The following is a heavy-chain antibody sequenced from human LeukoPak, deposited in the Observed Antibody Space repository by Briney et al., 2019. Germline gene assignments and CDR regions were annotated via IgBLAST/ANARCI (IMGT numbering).Heavy chain of an antibody. V-gene: IGHV3-21*01. CDR2: ISSSSSYI. CDR1: GFTFSSYS. J-gene: IGHJ3*02. Sequence: GGSLRLSCAASGFTFSSYSMNWVRQAPGKGLEWVSSISSSSSYIYYADSVKGRFTISRDNAKNSLYLQMNSLRAEDTAVYYCARDTITMVRTPSAFDIWGQGTMVTVSS. CDR3: ARDTITMVRTPSAFDI. D-gene: IGHD3-10*01.